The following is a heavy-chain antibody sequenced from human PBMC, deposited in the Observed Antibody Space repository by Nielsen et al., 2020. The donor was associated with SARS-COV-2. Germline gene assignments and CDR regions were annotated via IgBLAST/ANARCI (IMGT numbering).Heavy chain of an antibody. D-gene: IGHD3-10*01. CDR1: GVTFSDYA. V-gene: IGHV3-23*01. CDR3: AKGNSKLSWFGELALYYYYYGLDV. J-gene: IGHJ6*02. Sequence: GSLRLSCAASGVTFSDYAMTWVRQAPGKGLEWVSSISTSGGGTYYADSVKGRFTISRDNSKNTPFLHMNSLRAEDTAVYYRAKGNSKLSWFGELALYYYYYGLDVWGQGTTVTVSS. CDR2: ISTSGGGT.